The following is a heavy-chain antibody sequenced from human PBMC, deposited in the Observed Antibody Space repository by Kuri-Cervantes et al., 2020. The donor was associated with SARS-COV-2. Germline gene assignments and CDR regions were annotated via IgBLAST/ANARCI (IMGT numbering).Heavy chain of an antibody. CDR3: ATEQRFLFSDWGGRY. J-gene: IGHJ4*02. CDR1: GGSISSSNYY. D-gene: IGHD2-21*01. V-gene: IGHV4-39*01. Sequence: SETLSLTCTVSGGSISSSNYYWGWIRQPPGKGLEWIATIYYNGATQYNPSLRSRVTISVDTSKNQFSLKLTSVTATDSAIYYCATEQRFLFSDWGGRYWGPGIPVTVSS. CDR2: IYYNGAT.